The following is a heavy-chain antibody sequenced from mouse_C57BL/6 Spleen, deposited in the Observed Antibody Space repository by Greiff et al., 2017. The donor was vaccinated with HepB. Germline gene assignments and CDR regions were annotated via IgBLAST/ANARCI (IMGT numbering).Heavy chain of an antibody. Sequence: EVKVEESGGGLVKPGGSLKLSCAASGFTFSSYAMSWVRQTPEKRLEWVATISDGGSYTYYPDNVKGRFTISRDNAKNNLYLQMSHLKSEDTAMYYCARSARHYFDYWGQGTTLTVSS. CDR2: ISDGGSYT. CDR1: GFTFSSYA. V-gene: IGHV5-4*03. J-gene: IGHJ2*01. CDR3: ARSARHYFDY.